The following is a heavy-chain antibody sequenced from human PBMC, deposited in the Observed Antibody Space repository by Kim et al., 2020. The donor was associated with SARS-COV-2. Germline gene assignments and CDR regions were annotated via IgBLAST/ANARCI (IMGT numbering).Heavy chain of an antibody. Sequence: SETLSLTCTFSGGSISSYYWSWIRQPPGKGLEWIGYIYYSGSTNYNLSLKSRVTISVDTSKNQFSLKLSSVTAADTAVYYCARAVRITIFGVVSHFDYWGQGTLVTVSS. J-gene: IGHJ4*02. CDR2: IYYSGST. CDR3: ARAVRITIFGVVSHFDY. CDR1: GGSISSYY. V-gene: IGHV4-59*13. D-gene: IGHD3-3*01.